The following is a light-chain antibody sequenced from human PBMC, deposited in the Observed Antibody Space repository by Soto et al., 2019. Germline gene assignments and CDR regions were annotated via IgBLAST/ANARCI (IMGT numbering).Light chain of an antibody. Sequence: EIVLTQSPGTLSLSPVERATLSGRASQSVSSSFLAWYQQKVGQAPRLLIYGASSRATGIPDRFSGSGSETDFTLTISSLEPEDFAVYYCQQFASSPRTFGRGTKVDI. CDR2: GAS. CDR3: QQFASSPRT. CDR1: QSVSSSF. V-gene: IGKV3-20*01. J-gene: IGKJ1*01.